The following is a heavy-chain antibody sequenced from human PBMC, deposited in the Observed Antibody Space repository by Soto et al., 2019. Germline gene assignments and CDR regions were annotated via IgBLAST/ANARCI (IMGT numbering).Heavy chain of an antibody. Sequence: SETLSITCSVSGCSISRSNWGGGGRHTPGKGLGRVGDIYYSGSTNYNPPLKSRVTISVDTSKNQFSLKLSSVTAADTAVYYCARDRGYCSSTSCYNWFDPWGQGTLVTVSS. CDR3: ARDRGYCSSTSCYNWFDP. CDR2: IYYSGST. D-gene: IGHD2-2*01. CDR1: GCSISRSNW. J-gene: IGHJ5*02. V-gene: IGHV4-4*02.